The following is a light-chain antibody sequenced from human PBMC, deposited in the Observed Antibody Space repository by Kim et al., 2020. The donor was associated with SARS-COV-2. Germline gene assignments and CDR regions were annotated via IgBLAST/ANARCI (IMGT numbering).Light chain of an antibody. CDR3: QQYGSSPPGT. J-gene: IGKJ1*01. CDR1: QSGRCY. V-gene: IGKV3-20*01. CDR2: GAF. Sequence: SPGERATFPCRASQSGRCYLAWYQQKPGQAPRLLIYGAFSRATSIPDRFSASGSGTDFILTISRLEPEDFAVYYCQQYGSSPPGTFGQGTKVDIK.